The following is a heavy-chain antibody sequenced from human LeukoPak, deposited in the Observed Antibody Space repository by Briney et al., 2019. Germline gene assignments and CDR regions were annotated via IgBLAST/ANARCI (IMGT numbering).Heavy chain of an antibody. J-gene: IGHJ5*02. V-gene: IGHV5-51*01. Sequence: GESLKISCKASGYGFTSYWIGWVRQMPGKGLEWMGIIYPGDSDTRYSPSFQGQVTISADKSINTAYLQWSSLKASDTAIYYCARRDTGSRGNWFDPWGQGTLVTVSS. CDR1: GYGFTSYW. CDR2: IYPGDSDT. CDR3: ARRDTGSRGNWFDP. D-gene: IGHD1-14*01.